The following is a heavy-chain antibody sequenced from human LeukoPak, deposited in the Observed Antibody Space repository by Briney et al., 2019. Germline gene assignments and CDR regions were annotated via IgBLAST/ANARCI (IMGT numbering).Heavy chain of an antibody. D-gene: IGHD6-13*01. Sequence: SETLSLTCAVYGGSFSGYYWSWIRQPPGKGLEWIGEIYHSGSTNYNPSLKSRVTISVDKSKNQFSLKLSSVTAADTAVYYCARDLHWGLGSSSWYASLAYWGQGTLVTVSS. V-gene: IGHV4-34*01. J-gene: IGHJ4*02. CDR2: IYHSGST. CDR3: ARDLHWGLGSSSWYASLAY. CDR1: GGSFSGYY.